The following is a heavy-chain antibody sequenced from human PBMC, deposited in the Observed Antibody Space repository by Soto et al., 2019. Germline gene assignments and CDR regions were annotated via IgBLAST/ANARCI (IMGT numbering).Heavy chain of an antibody. J-gene: IGHJ6*03. V-gene: IGHV1-46*03. CDR2: INPSGGRT. Sequence: QVQLVQSGAEVKKPGASVTVSCKASGYTLTNYYIHWVRQAPGQGLEWMGMINPSGGRTSLTEKFRGRVTITWYTSRSVGYIEVSSLGSNDTGVFYWASVGYFGSGIYNSEGGGFMDVWGTGTTVTVSS. CDR1: GYTLTNYY. D-gene: IGHD3-10*01. CDR3: ASVGYFGSGIYNSEGGGFMDV.